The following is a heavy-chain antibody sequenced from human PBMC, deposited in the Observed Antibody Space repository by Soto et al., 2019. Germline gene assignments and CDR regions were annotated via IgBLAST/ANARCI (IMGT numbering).Heavy chain of an antibody. V-gene: IGHV3-30-3*01. CDR3: ARDHVVVVPAAILYGMDV. CDR2: ISYDGSNK. Sequence: QVQLVESGGGVVQPGRSLRLSCAASGFTFSSYAMHWVRQAPGKGLEWVAVISYDGSNKYYADSVKGRFTISRDNSKNTLYLQMNSLRAEDTAVYYCARDHVVVVPAAILYGMDVWGQGTTFTVSS. D-gene: IGHD2-2*02. CDR1: GFTFSSYA. J-gene: IGHJ6*02.